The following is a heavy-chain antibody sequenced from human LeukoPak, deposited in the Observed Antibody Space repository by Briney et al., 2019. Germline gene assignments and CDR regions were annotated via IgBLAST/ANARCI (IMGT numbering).Heavy chain of an antibody. CDR3: ASPIVVVITTRGAFDI. CDR1: GYTFTGYY. J-gene: IGHJ3*02. Sequence: GASVKVSCKASGYTFTGYYMHWVRQAPGQGLEWMGWINPNSGGTNYAQKFQGRVTMTRDTSISTAYMELSRLRSDDTAVYYCASPIVVVITTRGAFDIWGQGTMVTVSS. D-gene: IGHD3-22*01. V-gene: IGHV1-2*02. CDR2: INPNSGGT.